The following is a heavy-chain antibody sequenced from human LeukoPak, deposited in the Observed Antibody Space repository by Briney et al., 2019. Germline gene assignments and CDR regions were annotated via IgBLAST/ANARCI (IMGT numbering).Heavy chain of an antibody. CDR2: IYYSGST. CDR1: GGSISSNSYY. V-gene: IGHV4-39*07. D-gene: IGHD3-10*01. Sequence: SETLSLTCTVSGGSISSNSYYWGWIRQPPGKGLKWIGSIYYSGSTYYNPSLKSRVTISVDTSKNQFSLKLSSLTAADTAVYYCARAVGGDGSGSLWGPGTLVTVSS. J-gene: IGHJ4*02. CDR3: ARAVGGDGSGSL.